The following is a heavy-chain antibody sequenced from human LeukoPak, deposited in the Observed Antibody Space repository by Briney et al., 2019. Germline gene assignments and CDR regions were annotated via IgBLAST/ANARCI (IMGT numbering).Heavy chain of an antibody. D-gene: IGHD2-15*01. CDR1: GGSISSSSYY. J-gene: IGHJ4*02. Sequence: SETLSLTCTVSGGSISSSSYYWSWIRQPPGKGLEWIGEINHSGSTNYNPSLKSRVTISVDTSKNQFSLKLSSVTAADTAVYYCARGGPLNVVVVAAAFDYWGQGTLVTVSS. V-gene: IGHV4-39*07. CDR2: INHSGST. CDR3: ARGGPLNVVVVAAAFDY.